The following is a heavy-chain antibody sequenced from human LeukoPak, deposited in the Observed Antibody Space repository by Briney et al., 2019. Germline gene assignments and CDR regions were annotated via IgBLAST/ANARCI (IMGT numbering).Heavy chain of an antibody. J-gene: IGHJ4*02. CDR1: GYSFANYW. CDR2: IYPDDSDV. D-gene: IGHD6-13*01. Sequence: GESLKISCKGYGYSFANYWIAWVRQMPGKGLECMGIIYPDDSDVRYGPSYQGQVTISGDKSISTVYLQWSSLKASDTATYYCARQGAHSSSWYNDWGQGTLVTVSS. CDR3: ARQGAHSSSWYND. V-gene: IGHV5-51*01.